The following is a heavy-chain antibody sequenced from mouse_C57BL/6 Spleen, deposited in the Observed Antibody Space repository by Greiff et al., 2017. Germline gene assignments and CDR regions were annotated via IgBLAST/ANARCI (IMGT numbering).Heavy chain of an antibody. J-gene: IGHJ3*01. V-gene: IGHV5-9-1*02. CDR2: ISSGGDYI. CDR1: GFTFSSYA. D-gene: IGHD3-2*02. Sequence: EVKVVESGEGLVKPGGSLKLSCAASGFTFSSYAMSWVRQTPEKRLEWVAYISSGGDYIYYADTVKGRFTISRDNARNTLYLQMSSLKSEDTAMYYCTRGGSSGYGAYWGQGTLVTVSA. CDR3: TRGGSSGYGAY.